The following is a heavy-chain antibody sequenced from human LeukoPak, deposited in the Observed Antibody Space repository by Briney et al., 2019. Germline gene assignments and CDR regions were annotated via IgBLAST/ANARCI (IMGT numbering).Heavy chain of an antibody. V-gene: IGHV4-31*03. D-gene: IGHD3-10*01. CDR1: GGSITSGGYF. CDR3: ARSFGESYFDY. Sequence: SETLSLTCTVSGGSITSGGYFWSWIRQHPGKGLEWIGYISYSGYTYYNPSLKSRLTISVDTSKNQFSPKLTSVTAADTAVYYCARSFGESYFDYWGQGILVTVSS. J-gene: IGHJ4*02. CDR2: ISYSGYT.